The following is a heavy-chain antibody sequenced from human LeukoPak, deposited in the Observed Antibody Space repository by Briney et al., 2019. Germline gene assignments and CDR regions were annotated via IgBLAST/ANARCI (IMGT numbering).Heavy chain of an antibody. CDR2: IYRSGST. Sequence: SETLCLTCSGSNYSISNSLYWGWLRRPPGKGLEWIGSIYRSGSTFYNPSLKSRVTISLDTSKNQFSLKLSSVTAADTAVYFCARGTYGYYMDVWGKGTTVTVSS. V-gene: IGHV4-38-2*02. CDR3: ARGTYGYYMDV. J-gene: IGHJ6*03. D-gene: IGHD4-17*01. CDR1: NYSISNSLY.